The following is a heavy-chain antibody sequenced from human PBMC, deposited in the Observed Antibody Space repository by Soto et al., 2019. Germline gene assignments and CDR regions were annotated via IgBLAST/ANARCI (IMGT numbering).Heavy chain of an antibody. Sequence: QVQLQESGPGLVKPSGTLSLTCAVSSGSFRSGDLWSCVRQPPGQGLECIGEISHSGITNYNPTLNGRVTISVDKAKDQFSLKLSSVTAADTAVYYCAQNGYVSLEFWGQGTMVTVSS. V-gene: IGHV4-4*02. CDR3: AQNGYVSLEF. CDR2: ISHSGIT. D-gene: IGHD5-12*01. CDR1: SGSFRSGDL. J-gene: IGHJ4*02.